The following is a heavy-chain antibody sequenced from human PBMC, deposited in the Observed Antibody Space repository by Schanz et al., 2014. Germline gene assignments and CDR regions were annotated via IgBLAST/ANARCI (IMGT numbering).Heavy chain of an antibody. CDR2: INSANGNT. CDR3: ARDRLECGAECYSVEVFEI. D-gene: IGHD2-21*01. V-gene: IGHV1-18*01. CDR1: GYTFTSYG. Sequence: QVQLVQSGAEVKKPGASVKVSCKASGYTFTSYGINWVRQAPGQGLEWMGWINSANGNTKYSHRFQGRVTITRDTSATTAYMELSGLRSEDTAVYYCARDRLECGAECYSVEVFEIWGQGTLVTVSS. J-gene: IGHJ4*02.